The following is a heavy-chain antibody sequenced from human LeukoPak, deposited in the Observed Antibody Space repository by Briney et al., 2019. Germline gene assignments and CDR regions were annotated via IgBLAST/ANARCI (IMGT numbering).Heavy chain of an antibody. CDR2: IHPPNSET. V-gene: IGHV5-51*01. Sequence: GESLKISCEGFGYTFTTSWIGWVRQTPGKGLELMGIIHPPNSETRYSPSFQGQVTISVDKSISTAYLQWSSLKASDTAMYYCARQGCTTTSCHTIEDWGQETLVTVSS. CDR3: ARQGCTTTSCHTIED. CDR1: GYTFTTSW. D-gene: IGHD2-2*01. J-gene: IGHJ4*02.